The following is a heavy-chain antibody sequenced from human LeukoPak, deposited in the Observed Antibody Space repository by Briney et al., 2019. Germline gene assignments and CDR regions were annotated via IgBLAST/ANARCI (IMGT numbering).Heavy chain of an antibody. V-gene: IGHV3-23*01. CDR2: ISGSGGST. D-gene: IGHD2-15*01. CDR1: GFTFSSHA. CDR3: AKGRGGTSIYDY. J-gene: IGHJ4*02. Sequence: GGSLRLSCVASGFTFSSHAMSWVRQAPGKGLEWVSFISGSGGSTYYADSVKGRFTMSGDTSKNTLYLQMNSLRDDDTAAYYCAKGRGGTSIYDYWGQGTLVTVSS.